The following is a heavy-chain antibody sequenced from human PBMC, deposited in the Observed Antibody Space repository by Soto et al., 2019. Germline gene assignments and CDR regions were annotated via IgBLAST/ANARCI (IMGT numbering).Heavy chain of an antibody. Sequence: SETLSLTCTVSGGSASSADHYWSWILHHPGKGLEWIGYIYYTVSTYYNPSLKSRVSISVDTSKNQFYLKLSSLTAADTAMYYCARANTVSGRSWFDTWGQGTLVTVSS. CDR3: ARANTVSGRSWFDT. V-gene: IGHV4-31*03. CDR1: GGSASSADHY. CDR2: IYYTVST. J-gene: IGHJ5*02. D-gene: IGHD1-26*01.